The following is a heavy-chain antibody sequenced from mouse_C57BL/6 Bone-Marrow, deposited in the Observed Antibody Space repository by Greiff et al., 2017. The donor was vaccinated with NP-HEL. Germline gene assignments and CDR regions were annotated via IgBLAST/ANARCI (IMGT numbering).Heavy chain of an antibody. Sequence: DVQLQESGAELVRPGASVKLSCTASGFNIKDDYMHWVKQRPEQGLEWIGWIDPENGDTEYASKFQGKATITSDTSSNTAYLQLSSLTSEDTAVYYCTTRWLLRLGRAMDCWGQGTSVTVSS. D-gene: IGHD2-3*01. CDR3: TTRWLLRLGRAMDC. J-gene: IGHJ4*01. CDR1: GFNIKDDY. CDR2: IDPENGDT. V-gene: IGHV14-4*01.